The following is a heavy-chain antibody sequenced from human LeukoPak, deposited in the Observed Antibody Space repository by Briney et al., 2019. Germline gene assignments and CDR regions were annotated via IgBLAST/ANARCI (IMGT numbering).Heavy chain of an antibody. CDR3: ASHYSSWGIDAFEI. D-gene: IGHD6-6*01. V-gene: IGHV4-61*02. CDR2: IHPSGNT. J-gene: IGHJ3*02. CDR1: NGSTKNGSYY. Sequence: SETLSLTWTASNGSTKNGSYYWSWIRQPAGKGLEWIGRIHPSGNTMYNPSLESRVTISIGTSKKEFSLSLRSVTAADTAVYYCASHYSSWGIDAFEIWGQGTVVTVSS.